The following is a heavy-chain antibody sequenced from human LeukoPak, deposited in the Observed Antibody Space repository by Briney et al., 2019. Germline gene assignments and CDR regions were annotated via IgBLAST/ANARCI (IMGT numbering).Heavy chain of an antibody. Sequence: PGGSLRLSCSAYGFPFSSYAMGWVRQAPGKGLKRVLTINYNGAGTSYADSVNGRFPFSRDNYNTTVSLQMNNLRDEDTYVYYRAKGFRTGVAPYRGYDCHRVVWGGRATVTLSS. CDR3: AKGFRTGVAPYRGYDCHRVV. J-gene: IGHJ6*03. CDR1: GFPFSSYA. V-gene: IGHV3-23*01. CDR2: INYNGAGT. D-gene: IGHD3-16*01.